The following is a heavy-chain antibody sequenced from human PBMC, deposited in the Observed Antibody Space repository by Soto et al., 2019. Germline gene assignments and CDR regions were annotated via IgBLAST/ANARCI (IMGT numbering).Heavy chain of an antibody. CDR2: IGSAGDT. CDR3: VRGSESSGMYASGQYFYGMDV. CDR1: GFTFSNFD. Sequence: EVQLEESGGGLAQPGGSVRLSCEVSGFTFSNFDMHWVRQAAGKGLEWVSAIGSAGDTYYSDSVKGRFTIYREDAGNSLHLQMNSLTVGDTAVYYCVRGSESSGMYASGQYFYGMDVWGQGTTVSVSS. D-gene: IGHD6-19*01. J-gene: IGHJ6*02. V-gene: IGHV3-13*01.